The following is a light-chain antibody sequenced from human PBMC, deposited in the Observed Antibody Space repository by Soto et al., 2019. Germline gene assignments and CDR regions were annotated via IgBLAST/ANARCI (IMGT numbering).Light chain of an antibody. Sequence: QSALTQPASVSGSPGQSITISCTGTSSDVGGYNYVSWYQQHPGKAPKLMIYEVSNRPSGVSNRFSGSKSGNTASLTISGLQAEDEADYYCSSYTSSSTDVFGTGTKVTV. V-gene: IGLV2-14*01. J-gene: IGLJ1*01. CDR2: EVS. CDR3: SSYTSSSTDV. CDR1: SSDVGGYNY.